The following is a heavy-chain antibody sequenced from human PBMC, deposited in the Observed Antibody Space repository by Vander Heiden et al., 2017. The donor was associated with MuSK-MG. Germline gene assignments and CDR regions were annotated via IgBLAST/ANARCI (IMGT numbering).Heavy chain of an antibody. CDR1: GFTFDDYA. Sequence: EVQPVESGGGLVQPGRSLRLSCAASGFTFDDYAMHWVRQAPGKGLEWVSGISWNSGSIGYADSVKGRFTISRDNAKDSLYLQMNSLRAEDTALYYCAKDGVGCSSTSCPNWFDPWGQGTLVTVSS. J-gene: IGHJ5*02. CDR2: ISWNSGSI. V-gene: IGHV3-9*01. CDR3: AKDGVGCSSTSCPNWFDP. D-gene: IGHD2-2*01.